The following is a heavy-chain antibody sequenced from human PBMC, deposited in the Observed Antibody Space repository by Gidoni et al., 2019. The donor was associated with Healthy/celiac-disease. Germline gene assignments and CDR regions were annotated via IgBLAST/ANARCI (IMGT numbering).Heavy chain of an antibody. CDR3: AREVKVGYSYGPSGMDV. V-gene: IGHV3-74*01. CDR1: GFTFSSYW. Sequence: EVQLVESGGGLVQPGGSLRLSCAASGFTFSSYWMHWVRQAPGKGLVWVSSINRDGSSTSYADSVKGRFTISRDNAKNTLYLQMNSLRAEDTAVYYCAREVKVGYSYGPSGMDVWGQGTTVTVSS. J-gene: IGHJ6*02. CDR2: INRDGSST. D-gene: IGHD5-18*01.